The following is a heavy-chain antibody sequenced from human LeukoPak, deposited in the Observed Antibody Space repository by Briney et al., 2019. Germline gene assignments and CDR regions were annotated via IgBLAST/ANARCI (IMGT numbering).Heavy chain of an antibody. J-gene: IGHJ1*01. CDR3: AKDPDYYDSSGYYYRGYFQH. V-gene: IGHV3-23*01. CDR2: ISGSGGST. CDR1: GFTFSSYA. D-gene: IGHD3-22*01. Sequence: GGSLRLSWAASGFTFSSYAMSWVRQAPGKGLEWVSAISGSGGSTYYADSVKGRFTISRDNSKNTLYLQMNSLRAEDTAVYYCAKDPDYYDSSGYYYRGYFQHWGQGTLVTVSS.